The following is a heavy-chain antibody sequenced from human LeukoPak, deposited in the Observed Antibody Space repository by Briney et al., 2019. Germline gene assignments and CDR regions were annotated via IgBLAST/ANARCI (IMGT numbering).Heavy chain of an antibody. CDR3: ARPYHSSAAARDAFGI. V-gene: IGHV1-8*01. CDR1: GYTFTSYD. Sequence: ASVKVSCKASGYTFTSYDINWVRQATGQGLEWMAWMNPNSGNTGYAQKFQGRVTMTRNTSISTAYMELSSLRSEDTAVYYCARPYHSSAAARDAFGIWGQGTMVTVSS. J-gene: IGHJ3*02. D-gene: IGHD6-13*01. CDR2: MNPNSGNT.